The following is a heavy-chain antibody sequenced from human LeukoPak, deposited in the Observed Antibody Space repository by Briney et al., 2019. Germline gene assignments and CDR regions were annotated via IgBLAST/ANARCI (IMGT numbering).Heavy chain of an antibody. D-gene: IGHD1-26*01. CDR1: GAPVWPYG. CDR3: ARPKRRYSGSYYVGADDAFDI. J-gene: IGHJ3*02. CDR2: IIPISGTA. Sequence: FFVEPCYKAVGAPVWPYGVTWVSEAPGLGLECRGGIIPISGTANYAQNFQGRVTITTDESTSTAYMELSSLRSEDTAVYYCARPKRRYSGSYYVGADDAFDIWGQGTMVTVSS. V-gene: IGHV1-69*05.